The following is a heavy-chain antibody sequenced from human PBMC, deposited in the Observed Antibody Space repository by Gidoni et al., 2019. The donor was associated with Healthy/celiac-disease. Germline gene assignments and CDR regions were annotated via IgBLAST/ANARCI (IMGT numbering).Heavy chain of an antibody. Sequence: QVQLVESGGGVVQPGRSLRLSCAAPGFPFSSYAMHWVRQAPGKGLGWGAVISYDGCNKYYADSWKGRFTISRDKSKNTLYLQMNSLRAEDTAVYYCARAGDNYYDSSGLDYWGQGTLVTVSS. J-gene: IGHJ4*02. CDR3: ARAGDNYYDSSGLDY. CDR1: GFPFSSYA. V-gene: IGHV3-30-3*01. CDR2: ISYDGCNK. D-gene: IGHD3-22*01.